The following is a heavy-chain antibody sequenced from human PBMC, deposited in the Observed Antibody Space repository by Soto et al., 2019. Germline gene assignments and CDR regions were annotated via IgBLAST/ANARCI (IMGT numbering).Heavy chain of an antibody. CDR1: GDSISSGNKY. CDR3: ARVPSPFDYYYAMDV. V-gene: IGHV4-30-4*01. J-gene: IGHJ6*02. Sequence: QVQLRESGPGLVMPSQTLSLTCTVSGDSISSGNKYWSWIRQAPGTGLEWIGYIFSSGTTYYNPSLKSRFTMSLDTSQNQFSLRLASVTDADSAVYYCARVPSPFDYYYAMDVWCQGTTVTVSS. D-gene: IGHD3-16*01. CDR2: IFSSGTT.